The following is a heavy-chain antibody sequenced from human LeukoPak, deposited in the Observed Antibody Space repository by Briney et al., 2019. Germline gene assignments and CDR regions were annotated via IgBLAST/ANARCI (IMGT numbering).Heavy chain of an antibody. Sequence: GASVTVSFTASGYTFTSYGISWVRQAPGQGLEWMGWISAYNGNTNYAQKLQGRVTMTTDTSTSTAYMELRSLRSDDTAVYYCASEVGYGYDYWGQGTLVTVSS. J-gene: IGHJ4*02. D-gene: IGHD5-18*01. V-gene: IGHV1-18*01. CDR2: ISAYNGNT. CDR3: ASEVGYGYDY. CDR1: GYTFTSYG.